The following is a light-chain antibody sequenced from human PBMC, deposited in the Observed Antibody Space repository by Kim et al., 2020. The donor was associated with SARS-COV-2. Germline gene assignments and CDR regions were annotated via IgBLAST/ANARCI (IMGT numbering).Light chain of an antibody. V-gene: IGLV7-43*01. Sequence: QAVVTQEPSLTVSPGGTVTLTCASSTGAVTSGSYPNWFQQKPGQAPRALIYGATKKHSWTPARFSGSLLGDKAALTLSGVQPEDEAEYYCLLYSRGDQVFGAGTKVTVL. CDR2: GAT. CDR1: TGAVTSGSY. J-gene: IGLJ1*01. CDR3: LLYSRGDQV.